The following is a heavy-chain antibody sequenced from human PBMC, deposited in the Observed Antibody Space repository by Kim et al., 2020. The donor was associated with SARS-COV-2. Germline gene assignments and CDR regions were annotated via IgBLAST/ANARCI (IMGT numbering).Heavy chain of an antibody. CDR3: ARDFQPLEWSLKHYYYY. J-gene: IGHJ6*01. CDR1: GFTFSSYA. V-gene: IGHV3-30-3*01. CDR2: ISYDGSNK. Sequence: GGSLRLSCAASGFTFSSYAMHWVRQAPGKGLEWVAVISYDGSNKYYADSVKGRFTISRDNSKNTLYLQMNSLRAEDTAVYYCARDFQPLEWSLKHYYYY. D-gene: IGHD3-3*01.